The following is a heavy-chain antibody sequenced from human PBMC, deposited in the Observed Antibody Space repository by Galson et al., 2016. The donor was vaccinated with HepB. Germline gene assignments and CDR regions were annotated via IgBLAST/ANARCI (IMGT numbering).Heavy chain of an antibody. J-gene: IGHJ3*02. V-gene: IGHV3-21*01. D-gene: IGHD5-12*01. CDR2: ISSSSTYI. CDR3: ARESSGYDYDFDI. CDR1: GLTFSRYT. Sequence: SLRHSCAASGLTFSRYTMNWVRRAPGKGLEWVSSISSSSTYIYYADSMKGRFTISRDNAKKSLYLQMSSLRAEDTAVYYCARESSGYDYDFDIWGPGTMVTVSS.